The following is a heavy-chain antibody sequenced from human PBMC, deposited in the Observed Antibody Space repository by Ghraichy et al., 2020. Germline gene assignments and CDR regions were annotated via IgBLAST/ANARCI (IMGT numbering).Heavy chain of an antibody. J-gene: IGHJ4*01. CDR3: AKDRGTTTVTTIDY. V-gene: IGHV3-23*01. D-gene: IGHD4-11*01. Sequence: ISAISGSGVSTYYADSVKGRFTISRDNSKNTLYLQLNSLRSEDTSIYYCAKDRGTTTVTTIDYWG. CDR2: ISGSGVST.